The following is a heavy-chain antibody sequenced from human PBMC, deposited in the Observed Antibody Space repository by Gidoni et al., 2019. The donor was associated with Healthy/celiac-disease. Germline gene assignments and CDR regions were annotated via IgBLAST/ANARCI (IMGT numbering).Heavy chain of an antibody. Sequence: QVQLVESGGGVVQPGRSLRLSCAASGFTFSSYGMHWVRQAPGKGLEGVAVRWYDGSNKYYADSVKGRFTISRDNSKNTLYLQMNSLRAEDTAVYYCARNKWGYGDYVDESILAPHLGYFDLWGRGTLVTVSS. CDR3: ARNKWGYGDYVDESILAPHLGYFDL. D-gene: IGHD4-17*01. CDR1: GFTFSSYG. CDR2: RWYDGSNK. J-gene: IGHJ2*01. V-gene: IGHV3-33*01.